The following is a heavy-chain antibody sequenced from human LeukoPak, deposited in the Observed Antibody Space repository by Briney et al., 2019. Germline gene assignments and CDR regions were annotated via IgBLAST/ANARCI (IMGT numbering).Heavy chain of an antibody. V-gene: IGHV3-11*04. CDR2: ISSSGLTT. Sequence: PGGSLRLSCAASGFTFNDYYINWIRQAPGKGLEWVSYISSSGLTTVYADSVKGRFTISRDNAKNSLYLQMNSLRAEDTAVYYCARILYGDSYYFDYWGQGTLVTVSS. J-gene: IGHJ4*02. CDR3: ARILYGDSYYFDY. CDR1: GFTFNDYY. D-gene: IGHD4-17*01.